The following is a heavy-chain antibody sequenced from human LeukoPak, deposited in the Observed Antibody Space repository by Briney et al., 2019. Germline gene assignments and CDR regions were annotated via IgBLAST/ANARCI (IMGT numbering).Heavy chain of an antibody. D-gene: IGHD1-1*01. CDR2: ISSSGSTI. CDR1: GFTFSGYY. Sequence: PGGSLRLSCAASGFTFSGYYMSWIRQAPGKGLEGVSYISSSGSTIYYADSVKGRFTISRDNAKNSLYLQMNSLRAEDTAVYYCARESRYLRYFDYWGQGTLVTVSS. V-gene: IGHV3-11*01. J-gene: IGHJ4*02. CDR3: ARESRYLRYFDY.